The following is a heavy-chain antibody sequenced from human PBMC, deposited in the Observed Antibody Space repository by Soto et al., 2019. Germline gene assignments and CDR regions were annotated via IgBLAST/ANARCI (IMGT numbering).Heavy chain of an antibody. V-gene: IGHV3-30-3*01. D-gene: IGHD1-7*01. CDR3: AREGSNYYCDP. J-gene: IGHJ2*01. CDR2: ISYDGCNK. Sequence: QVQLVESGGGVVQPGRSLRLSCAASGFTFSTYTMHWVRQAPAKGLEWVAIISYDGCNKYYADSVKGGFTISRDNSKNTLYLQMSILRPEDTAVYYCAREGSNYYCDPWGRGTLVTVSS. CDR1: GFTFSTYT.